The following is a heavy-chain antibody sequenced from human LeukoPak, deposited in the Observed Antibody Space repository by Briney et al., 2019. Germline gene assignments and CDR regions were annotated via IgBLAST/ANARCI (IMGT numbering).Heavy chain of an antibody. CDR2: INHSGST. J-gene: IGHJ4*02. CDR1: GGSISSSSYY. CDR3: ARSTPEPYSSSWYDY. D-gene: IGHD6-13*01. Sequence: SETLSLTCTVSGGSISSSSYYWGWIRQPPGKGLEWIGEINHSGSTNYNPSLKGRVTISVDTSKNQFSLKLSSVTAADTAVYYCARSTPEPYSSSWYDYWGQGTLVTVSS. V-gene: IGHV4-39*07.